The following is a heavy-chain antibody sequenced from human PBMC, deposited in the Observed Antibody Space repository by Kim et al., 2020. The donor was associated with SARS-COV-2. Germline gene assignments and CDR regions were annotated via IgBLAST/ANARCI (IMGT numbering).Heavy chain of an antibody. CDR3: ASYCSSTSCYYFDY. D-gene: IGHD2-2*01. Sequence: ADSVKGRFTISRDNAKNSLYLQMNSLGDEDTAVYYCASYCSSTSCYYFDYWGQGTLVTVSS. V-gene: IGHV3-48*02. J-gene: IGHJ4*02.